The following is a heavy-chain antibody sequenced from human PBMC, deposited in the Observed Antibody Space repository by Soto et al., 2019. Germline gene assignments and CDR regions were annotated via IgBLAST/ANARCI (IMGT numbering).Heavy chain of an antibody. Sequence: SVKVSCKASGFTFTSSAVQWVRQARGQRLEWIGWIVVGSGNTNYAQKFQERVTITRDMSTSTAYMELSSLRSEDTAVYYCAATPYCSSTSCYVRTPIATYYYYYGMDVWG. CDR3: AATPYCSSTSCYVRTPIATYYYYYGMDV. V-gene: IGHV1-58*01. J-gene: IGHJ6*02. D-gene: IGHD2-2*01. CDR2: IVVGSGNT. CDR1: GFTFTSSA.